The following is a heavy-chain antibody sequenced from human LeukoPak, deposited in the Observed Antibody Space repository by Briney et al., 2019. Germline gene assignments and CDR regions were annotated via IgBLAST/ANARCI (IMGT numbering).Heavy chain of an antibody. CDR3: AREGYYESSGYYSFDY. V-gene: IGHV3-7*01. Sequence: PGGSLRLSCAASGFTFSSYWMSWVRQAPGKGLEWVANIKQDGSEKYYVDSVKGRFTISRDNAKNSLYLQMNSLRAEDTAVYYCAREGYYESSGYYSFDYWGQGTLVTVSS. CDR2: IKQDGSEK. J-gene: IGHJ4*02. D-gene: IGHD3-22*01. CDR1: GFTFSSYW.